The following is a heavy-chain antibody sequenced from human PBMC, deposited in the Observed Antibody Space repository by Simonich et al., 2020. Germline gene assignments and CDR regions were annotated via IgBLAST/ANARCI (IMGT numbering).Heavy chain of an antibody. CDR3: ARDPVVPAAIRNAFDI. CDR2: INPNSGGT. J-gene: IGHJ3*02. D-gene: IGHD2-2*01. Sequence: QVQLVQSGAEVKKPGASVKVSCKASGYTFTGYYMHWGRQAPGQGLEGMGWINPNSGGTNYAQKFQGRVTMTRDTSISTAYMELSRLRSDDTAVYYCARDPVVPAAIRNAFDIWGQGTMVTVSS. CDR1: GYTFTGYY. V-gene: IGHV1-2*02.